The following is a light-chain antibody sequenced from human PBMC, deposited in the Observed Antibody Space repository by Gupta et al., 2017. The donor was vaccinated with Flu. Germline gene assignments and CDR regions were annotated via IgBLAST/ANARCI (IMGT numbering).Light chain of an antibody. CDR1: SSNVGTYNY. Sequence: QSALTQPPSVSGSPAQSITISSTGTSSNVGTYNYVSWYQQRPGKAPKRMMDEVTSRPSGVSNRFSGSKSGNTASLTISGLQAEEEADDYCSSYTTSSTLCVFGTGTKVTVL. V-gene: IGLV2-14*01. CDR2: EVT. J-gene: IGLJ1*01. CDR3: SSYTTSSTLCV.